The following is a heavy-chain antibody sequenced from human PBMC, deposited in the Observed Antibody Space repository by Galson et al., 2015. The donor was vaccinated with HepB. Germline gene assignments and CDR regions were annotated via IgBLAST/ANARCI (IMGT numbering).Heavy chain of an antibody. D-gene: IGHD1-7*01. V-gene: IGHV1-18*01. CDR3: ARASRLELRLNNYYSYGMDV. CDR2: VSGYDGST. Sequence: SVKVSCKASGYSFTNYGLSWVRQAPGQEPQWMGWVSGYDGSTDYAPKFQVRVSMTTDKSTDTAYLELRSLRHDDTAVYYCARASRLELRLNNYYSYGMDVWGQGTAVTVSS. CDR1: GYSFTNYG. J-gene: IGHJ6*02.